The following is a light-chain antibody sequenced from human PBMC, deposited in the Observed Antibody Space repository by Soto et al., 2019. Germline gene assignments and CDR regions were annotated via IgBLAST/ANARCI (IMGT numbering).Light chain of an antibody. CDR2: GVT. CDR3: SSYTSSAFVV. CDR1: SSDVGTYNY. Sequence: QSVLTKPASVSGSPGQSITISCTGTSSDVGTYNYVSWYQQHPGKAPKLIIYGVTNRPSGVSNRFSGSKSGNTASLTISGLQAEDEAGYYCSSYTSSAFVVFGGGTKLTVL. V-gene: IGLV2-14*01. J-gene: IGLJ2*01.